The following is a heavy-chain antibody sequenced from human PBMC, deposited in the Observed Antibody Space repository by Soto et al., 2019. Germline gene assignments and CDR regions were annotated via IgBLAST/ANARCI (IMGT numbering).Heavy chain of an antibody. CDR3: AKDGRVRTGYIYGSSLDY. Sequence: DSVKGRFTLSRDNSKNTLYLQMNSLRAEDTAVYYCAKDGRVRTGYIYGSSLDYWGQGTLVTVSS. D-gene: IGHD5-18*01. V-gene: IGHV3-30*02. J-gene: IGHJ4*02.